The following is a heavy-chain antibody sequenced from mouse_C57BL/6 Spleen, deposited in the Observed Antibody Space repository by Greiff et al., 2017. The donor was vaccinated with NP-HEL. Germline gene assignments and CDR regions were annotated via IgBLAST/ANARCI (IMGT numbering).Heavy chain of an antibody. CDR1: GFSLSTFGMG. Sequence: QVTLKESGPGILQPSQTLSLTCSFSGFSLSTFGMGVGWIRQPSGKGLEWLAHIWWDDDKYYNPALKSRLTISKDTAKNQVFLKIANVDTADTATYYCARPTYDYDGAWFAYWGQGTLVTVSA. V-gene: IGHV8-8*01. J-gene: IGHJ3*01. CDR3: ARPTYDYDGAWFAY. CDR2: IWWDDDK. D-gene: IGHD2-4*01.